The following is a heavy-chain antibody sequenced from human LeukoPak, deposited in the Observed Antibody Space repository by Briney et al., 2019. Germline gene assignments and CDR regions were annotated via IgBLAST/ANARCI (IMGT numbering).Heavy chain of an antibody. CDR2: VYYSGST. V-gene: IGHV4-61*01. Sequence: PSETLSLTCTVSGGSVSSGSYYWSWIRQPPGKGLEWIGYVYYSGSTNYNPSLVSRATIAVHTSTNQFSLRLGSVTAADTAVYSWARGYSDPSGFDFWGQGTMVTVSS. CDR1: GGSVSSGSYY. J-gene: IGHJ3*01. CDR3: ARGYSDPSGFDF. D-gene: IGHD5-18*01.